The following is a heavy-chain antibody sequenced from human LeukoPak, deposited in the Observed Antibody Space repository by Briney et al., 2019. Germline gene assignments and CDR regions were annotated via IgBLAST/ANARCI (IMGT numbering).Heavy chain of an antibody. CDR2: IYYSVTA. CDR3: ARGTYSFAYALDV. CDR1: GGSVGSSSYY. Sequence: PSETLSLTCTVSGGSVGSSSYYWGWIRQPPGKGLEWLGNIYYSVTAYYNPSLKSRVTISVDKSKNQFSLKVISVTAADTALYFCARGTYSFAYALDVWGPGTTVTVSS. D-gene: IGHD3-16*01. V-gene: IGHV4-39*07. J-gene: IGHJ6*02.